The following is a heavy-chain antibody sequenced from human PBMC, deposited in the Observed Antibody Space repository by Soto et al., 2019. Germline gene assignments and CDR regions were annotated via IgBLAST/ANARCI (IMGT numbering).Heavy chain of an antibody. J-gene: IGHJ4*02. Sequence: PSETLSLTCTVSGGSISGYYWSWIRQPPGKGLEWIGNIHYNGNTKYSPSLKSRVTMSVDTSKNHFSLRLISVTAADTAIYFCAREGNLGRWLQPLDFWGQGTLVTV. CDR3: AREGNLGRWLQPLDF. CDR1: GGSISGYY. D-gene: IGHD5-12*01. V-gene: IGHV4-59*01. CDR2: IHYNGNT.